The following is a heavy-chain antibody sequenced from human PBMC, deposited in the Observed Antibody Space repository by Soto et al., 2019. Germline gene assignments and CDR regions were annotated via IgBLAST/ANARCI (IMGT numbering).Heavy chain of an antibody. Sequence: PSETLSLTCSVSCGSMRSGSYYWTWIRQHPGKGLEWVAYISNSGNTYYNPSLETRLTISLDTPKNLFSLSLTSVTAADTALYYCARGSFSSSSSWFDPWGQGALVTVSS. D-gene: IGHD6-6*01. V-gene: IGHV4-31*03. CDR1: CGSMRSGSYY. J-gene: IGHJ5*02. CDR2: ISNSGNT. CDR3: ARGSFSSSSSWFDP.